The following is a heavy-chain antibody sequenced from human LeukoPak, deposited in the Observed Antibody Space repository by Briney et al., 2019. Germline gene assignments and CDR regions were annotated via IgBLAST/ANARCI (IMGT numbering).Heavy chain of an antibody. CDR3: ARDQDVLRFLEWLPRFDY. J-gene: IGHJ4*02. CDR2: ISSSSSTI. Sequence: GGSLRLSCAASGLTFSSYVMSWVRQAPGKGLEWVSYISSSSSTIYYADSVKGRFTISRDNAKNSLYLQMNSLRAEDTAVYYCARDQDVLRFLEWLPRFDYWGQGTLVTVSS. V-gene: IGHV3-48*01. CDR1: GLTFSSYV. D-gene: IGHD3-3*01.